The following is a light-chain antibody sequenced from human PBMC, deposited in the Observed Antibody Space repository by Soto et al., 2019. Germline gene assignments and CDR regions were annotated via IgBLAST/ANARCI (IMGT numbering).Light chain of an antibody. V-gene: IGKV3-20*01. Sequence: EVALTQSPGTLSLSPGERATLSCRASQSVSSSHLAWYQQKRGQAPRLLIYDTSTRATGIPDRFGGSGSGTDFTLTISRLEPEDFAVYHCQQYGASPWTFGQGTKVEVK. CDR1: QSVSSSH. CDR3: QQYGASPWT. J-gene: IGKJ1*01. CDR2: DTS.